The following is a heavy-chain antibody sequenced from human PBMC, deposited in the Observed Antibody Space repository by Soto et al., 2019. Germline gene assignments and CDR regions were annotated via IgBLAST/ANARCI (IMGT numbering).Heavy chain of an antibody. V-gene: IGHV4-34*01. CDR1: GGSFSGYY. J-gene: IGHJ3*02. CDR2: INHSGST. D-gene: IGHD3-16*02. Sequence: SETLSLTCAVYGGSFSGYYWSWIRQPPGKGLEWIGEINHSGSTNYNPSLKSRVTISVDTSKNQFSLKLSSVTAADTAVYYCARGPYIWGSYRPSAAFDIWGQGTMVTVSS. CDR3: ARGPYIWGSYRPSAAFDI.